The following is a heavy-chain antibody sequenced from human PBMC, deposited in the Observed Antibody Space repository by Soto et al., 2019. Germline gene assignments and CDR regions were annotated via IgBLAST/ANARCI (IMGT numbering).Heavy chain of an antibody. CDR3: AHKGGRGAAMDV. J-gene: IGHJ6*02. V-gene: IGHV2-5*02. CDR1: GFSLSTSAEG. CDR2: IYWDDDE. D-gene: IGHD2-15*01. Sequence: QITLKESGPTVVQPTQTLTLTCSFSGFSLSTSAEGVAWIRQPPGKALEWLALIYWDDDERYSPFLKSRLTIAKDTSKNQVVLNMTNMDPVDTATYFCAHKGGRGAAMDVWGQGATVTVSS.